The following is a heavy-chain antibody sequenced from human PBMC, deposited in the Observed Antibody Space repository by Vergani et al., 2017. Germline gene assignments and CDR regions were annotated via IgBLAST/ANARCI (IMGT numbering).Heavy chain of an antibody. D-gene: IGHD3-10*01. CDR2: VNPEGTNT. CDR3: ARDSSLIRYGSGRNYYYGMDV. CDR1: GFTFSRHW. J-gene: IGHJ6*02. V-gene: IGHV3-74*01. Sequence: EVQLVESGGGLVQPGGSLRLSCAASGFTFSRHWMHWVRQAPGKGLVWVSRVNPEGTNTPYADSVKGRFTISRDNSKNTLYLQMNSLRAEDTAVYYCARDSSLIRYGSGRNYYYGMDVWGQGTTVTVSS.